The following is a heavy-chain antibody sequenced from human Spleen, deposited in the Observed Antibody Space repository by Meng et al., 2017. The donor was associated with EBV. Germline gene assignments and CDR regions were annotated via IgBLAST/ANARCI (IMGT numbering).Heavy chain of an antibody. CDR3: AHRPNMDVLH. V-gene: IGHV2-5*01. CDR1: GFSLSTSGVG. J-gene: IGHJ4*02. D-gene: IGHD3-10*01. Sequence: QTTVNEAGPTLVNPTQPLPLTWRFSGFSLSTSGVGVGWIRQPPGKALEWLALIYWNDVKRYSPSLRSRLSITKDTSKNQVVLTMTDMDPVDTAIYYCAHRPNMDVLHWGQGTLVTVSS. CDR2: IYWNDVK.